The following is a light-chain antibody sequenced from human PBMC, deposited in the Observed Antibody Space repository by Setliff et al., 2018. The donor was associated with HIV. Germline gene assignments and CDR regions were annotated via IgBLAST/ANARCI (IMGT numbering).Light chain of an antibody. CDR2: DVS. CDR1: SSDVGNYNY. Sequence: QSALTQPRSVSGSPGQSVTISCTGTSSDVGNYNYVSWYQQHPGKAPKLMIYDVSKRPSGVPDRFSGSKSGNTASLTISGLQAEDEADYYRCSYAGSYTLVVFGTGTKVTVL. V-gene: IGLV2-11*01. J-gene: IGLJ1*01. CDR3: CSYAGSYTLVV.